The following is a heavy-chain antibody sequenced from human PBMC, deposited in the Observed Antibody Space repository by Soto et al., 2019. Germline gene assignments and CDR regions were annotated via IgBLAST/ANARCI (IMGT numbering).Heavy chain of an antibody. CDR3: ARHGRVQLRPFDY. CDR1: GGSVSIPNYY. V-gene: IGHV4-39*01. Sequence: QLHLQESGPGLVKPSGTLSLTCSVSGGSVSIPNYYWAWVRQSPVKGLEWIASIYFGGTTYYNPSLKSRVSIFIATSTNQFSLNLTSVTAADSSIYFCARHGRVQLRPFDYWGQGIQVAVSS. CDR2: IYFGGTT. J-gene: IGHJ4*02. D-gene: IGHD1-1*01.